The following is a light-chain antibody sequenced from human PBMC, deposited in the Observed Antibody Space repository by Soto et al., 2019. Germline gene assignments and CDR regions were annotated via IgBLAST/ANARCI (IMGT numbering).Light chain of an antibody. Sequence: EIVLTQSPATLSLSPGERATLSCRASQSVSSYLAWYQQKPGQAPRLILDDASNRATGIPARFSGSGSGTDFTLTIISLEPEDFAVYYCQQRSNWPLTFGVGTKVEIK. CDR2: DAS. V-gene: IGKV3-11*01. CDR1: QSVSSY. CDR3: QQRSNWPLT. J-gene: IGKJ4*01.